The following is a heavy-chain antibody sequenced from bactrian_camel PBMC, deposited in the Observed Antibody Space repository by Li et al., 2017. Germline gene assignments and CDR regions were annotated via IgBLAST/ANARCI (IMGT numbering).Heavy chain of an antibody. Sequence: HVQLVESGGGSVQAGGSLRLSCTASGYTFSSGYCMGWFRQAPGKGLEWVSAIDSGGVIYYAASVRGQFTMSRDDAKNTVYLKLDSLKTEDTVTYYCAKSSVGSLGEWGQ. J-gene: IGHJ2*01. D-gene: IGHD5*01. CDR1: GYTFSSGYC. CDR2: IDSGGVI. V-gene: IGHV3S1*01. CDR3: AKSSVGSLGE.